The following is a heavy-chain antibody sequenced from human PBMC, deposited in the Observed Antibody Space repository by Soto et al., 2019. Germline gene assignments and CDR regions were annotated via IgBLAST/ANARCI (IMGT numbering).Heavy chain of an antibody. Sequence: ASVKVSCKASGYTFTGYYMHWVRQAPGRGLEWMGWINPNSGGTNYAQKFQGWVTMTRDTSISTAYMELSRLRSDDTAVYYCARCPMETHISSTSYHYYYYGMDVLGQGTTVTVSS. D-gene: IGHD2-2*01. CDR1: GYTFTGYY. J-gene: IGHJ6*02. CDR2: INPNSGGT. CDR3: ARCPMETHISSTSYHYYYYGMDV. V-gene: IGHV1-2*04.